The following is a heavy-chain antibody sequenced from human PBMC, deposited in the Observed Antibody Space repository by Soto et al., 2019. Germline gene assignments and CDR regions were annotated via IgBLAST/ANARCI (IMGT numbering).Heavy chain of an antibody. J-gene: IGHJ3*02. V-gene: IGHV3-15*01. CDR2: SKSKTDGGKT. CDR1: GFTFSNAW. CDR3: TPLRSSGWYGGADAFDI. Sequence: EVQLVESGGGLVKPGGSLRLSCAASGFTFSNAWMSWVRQAPGKGLEWVGRSKSKTDGGKTDYAAPVKGRFTISRDDSKNPLYLQMTSLKPEDTAVYYCTPLRSSGWYGGADAFDIWGQGTMVTVSS. D-gene: IGHD6-19*01.